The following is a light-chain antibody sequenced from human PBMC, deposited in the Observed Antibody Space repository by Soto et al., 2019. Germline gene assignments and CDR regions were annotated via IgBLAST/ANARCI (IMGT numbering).Light chain of an antibody. CDR3: SSYTSSSTLL. Sequence: QSVLTQPASVSGSPGQSFTISCTGTSSDVGGYNYVSWYQQHPGKAPKLMIYDVSNRPSGVSNRFSGSKSGNTASLTISGLQAEDEADYYCSSYTSSSTLLFGTGTKLTVL. V-gene: IGLV2-14*01. CDR2: DVS. CDR1: SSDVGGYNY. J-gene: IGLJ1*01.